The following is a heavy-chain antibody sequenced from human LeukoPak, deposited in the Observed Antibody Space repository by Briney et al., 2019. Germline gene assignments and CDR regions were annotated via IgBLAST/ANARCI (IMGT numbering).Heavy chain of an antibody. J-gene: IGHJ4*02. CDR2: ISAYNGNT. CDR1: GYAFTSNY. D-gene: IGHD6-13*01. V-gene: IGHV1-18*04. CDR3: ARAPVASSSYAVFDY. Sequence: ASVKVSCKASGYAFTSNYIHWVRQAPGQGLEWMGWISAYNGNTNYAQKLQGRVTMTTDTSTSTAYMELRSLRSDDTAVYYCARAPVASSSYAVFDYWGQGTLVTVSS.